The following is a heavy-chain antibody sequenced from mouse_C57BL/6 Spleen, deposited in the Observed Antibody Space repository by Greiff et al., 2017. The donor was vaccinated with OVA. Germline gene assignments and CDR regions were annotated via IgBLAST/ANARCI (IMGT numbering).Heavy chain of an antibody. CDR2: INPNYGTT. CDR1: GYSFTDYN. J-gene: IGHJ3*01. CDR3: ARRCYSNERAWFAY. V-gene: IGHV1-39*01. Sequence: EVQLQQSGPELVKPGASVKISCKASGYSFTDYNMNWVKQSNGKSLEWIGVINPNYGTTSYNQKFKGKATLTVDQSSSTAYMQLNSLTSEDSAVYDCARRCYSNERAWFAYWGQGTLVTVSA. D-gene: IGHD2-5*01.